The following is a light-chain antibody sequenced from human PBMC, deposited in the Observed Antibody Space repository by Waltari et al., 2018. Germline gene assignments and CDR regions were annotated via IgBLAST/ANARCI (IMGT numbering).Light chain of an antibody. V-gene: IGKV4-1*01. Sequence: DIVMTQSPDSLAVSLGERATISCKSRQNVLFASNNKNYLAWYQHKPRQPPKLLFFWASTREAGVPDRFSASGSATDLTLTINNLQAEDVAVYSCQQYFKSPPTFGQGTRVEIK. CDR3: QQYFKSPPT. J-gene: IGKJ1*01. CDR1: QNVLFASNNKNY. CDR2: WAS.